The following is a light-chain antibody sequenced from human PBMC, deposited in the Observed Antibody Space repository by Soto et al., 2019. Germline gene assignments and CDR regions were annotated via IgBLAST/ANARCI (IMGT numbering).Light chain of an antibody. CDR2: GAS. CDR3: QQYGTSLVT. J-gene: IGKJ5*01. V-gene: IGKV3-20*01. CDR1: QSVTSNH. Sequence: EIVLTQSPGTLSLSPGERATLSCRASQSVTSNHLAWYQQRPGQAPRLLVYGASIRASGIPDRFSGSGSGTDFTLTISRLEPEDFAVFYCQQYGTSLVTFGPGTRLEIK.